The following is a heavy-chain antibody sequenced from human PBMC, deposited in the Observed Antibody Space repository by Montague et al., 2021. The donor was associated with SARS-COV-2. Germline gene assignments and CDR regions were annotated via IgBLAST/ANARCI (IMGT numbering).Heavy chain of an antibody. J-gene: IGHJ2*01. V-gene: IGHV2-70*01. CDR2: IDWDDDT. CDR1: GFSVSTSGLC. Sequence: PALVKPTQTLTLTCTFSGFSVSTSGLCVSWIRQPPGKALERLALIDWDDDTYYSTSLKTRLTISKDTSKNQVVLTMTNMDPVDTGIYYCARIPEYSSGGGPDWYFDLWGRGTLVTVSS. CDR3: ARIPEYSSGGGPDWYFDL. D-gene: IGHD6-19*01.